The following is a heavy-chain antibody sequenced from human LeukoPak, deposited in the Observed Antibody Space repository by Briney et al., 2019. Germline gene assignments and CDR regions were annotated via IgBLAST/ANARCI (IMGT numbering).Heavy chain of an antibody. Sequence: SETLCLTCTVSGFSISNYYWTWIRQAPGKGLEWIAYVYYSGSTNYNPSLKSRVSISVDTSKNQFSLKLSSVTAADTAVYYCAGGRVWLAFDSWGQGTLLTVSS. J-gene: IGHJ4*02. CDR3: AGGRVWLAFDS. CDR1: GFSISNYY. V-gene: IGHV4-59*01. CDR2: VYYSGST. D-gene: IGHD5-18*01.